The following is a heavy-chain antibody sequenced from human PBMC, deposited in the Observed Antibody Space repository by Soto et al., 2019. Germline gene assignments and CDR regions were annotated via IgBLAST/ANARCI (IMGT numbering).Heavy chain of an antibody. V-gene: IGHV3-74*01. CDR3: ERDLRVYNF. Sequence: GGSLRLSCAASGFTFSRFWMSWVRQAPGKGLVWVSHIKEDGSSTDYADSVKGRFTISRDNAKNTLYLQMNSLRAEDTAVYYCERDLRVYNFWGQGTLVTVSS. CDR2: IKEDGSST. J-gene: IGHJ4*02. CDR1: GFTFSRFW. D-gene: IGHD2-2*02.